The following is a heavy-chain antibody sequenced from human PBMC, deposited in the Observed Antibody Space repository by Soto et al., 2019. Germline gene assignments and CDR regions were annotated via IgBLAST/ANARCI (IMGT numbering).Heavy chain of an antibody. V-gene: IGHV4-31*03. CDR3: ARDWGSSGWPN. CDR1: GHSLSSGGYY. Sequence: QVQLQESGPGLVKPSETLTLTCTVSGHSLSSGGYYWSWIRQHPGKGLEWVGYIYFTGSTLYNPSLKIRLAMSLDTSKNQFSLKLGSVTAADTAIYYCARDWGSSGWPNWGQGTLVTVSS. J-gene: IGHJ4*02. CDR2: IYFTGST. D-gene: IGHD6-19*01.